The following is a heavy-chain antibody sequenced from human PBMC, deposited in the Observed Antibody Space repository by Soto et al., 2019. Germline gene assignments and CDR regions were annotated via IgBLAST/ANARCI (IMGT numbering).Heavy chain of an antibody. CDR1: GLTFTSSA. D-gene: IGHD3-22*01. CDR2: IVVGSGNT. J-gene: IGHJ4*02. V-gene: IGHV1-58*01. Sequence: SVKVSCKASGLTFTSSAVQWVRQARGQRLEWIGWIVVGSGNTNYAQKFQERVTITRDMSTSTAYMELSSLRSEDTAVYYCAAGVRGPGSYYDSSGPYLDYWGQGTLVTVSS. CDR3: AAGVRGPGSYYDSSGPYLDY.